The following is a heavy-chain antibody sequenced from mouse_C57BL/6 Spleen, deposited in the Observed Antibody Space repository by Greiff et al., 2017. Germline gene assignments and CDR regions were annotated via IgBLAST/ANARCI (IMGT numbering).Heavy chain of an antibody. Sequence: QVQLKQPGAELVRPGSSVKLSCKASGYTFTSYWMHWVKQRPIQGLEWIGNIDPTDSETHYNQKFKDKATLTVDKSSSTAYMQLSSLTSEDSAVDYYARDYGSSYFDYWGQGTTLTVSS. V-gene: IGHV1-52*01. CDR1: GYTFTSYW. J-gene: IGHJ2*01. D-gene: IGHD1-1*01. CDR3: ARDYGSSYFDY. CDR2: IDPTDSET.